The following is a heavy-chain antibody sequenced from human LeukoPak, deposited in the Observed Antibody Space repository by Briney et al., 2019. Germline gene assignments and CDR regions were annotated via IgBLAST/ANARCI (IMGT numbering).Heavy chain of an antibody. J-gene: IGHJ4*02. CDR1: GLTFSDYY. Sequence: GSLRLSCAASGLTFSDYYMSWIRQAPGKGLEWVSYISSSGSTIYYADSVKGRFTISRDNAKNSLYLQMNSLRAEDTAVYYCARAPRTYDYVWGSYRPLHLDYWGQGTLVTVSS. CDR2: ISSSGSTI. CDR3: ARAPRTYDYVWGSYRPLHLDY. D-gene: IGHD3-16*02. V-gene: IGHV3-11*01.